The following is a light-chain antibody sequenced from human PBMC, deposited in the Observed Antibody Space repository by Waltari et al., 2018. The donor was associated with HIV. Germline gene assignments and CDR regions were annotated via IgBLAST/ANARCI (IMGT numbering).Light chain of an antibody. CDR3: QQRRSWPPA. Sequence: EIVSRQSPATLTSSRGESTTLSLRASPSMSSYFAWYQQKAGQAPKLLIYDASTRATGVPDRFSGSGSETDFTLTINSLEPEDFAVYYCQQRRSWPPAFGGGTKVEIK. V-gene: IGKV3-11*01. CDR1: PSMSSY. J-gene: IGKJ4*01. CDR2: DAS.